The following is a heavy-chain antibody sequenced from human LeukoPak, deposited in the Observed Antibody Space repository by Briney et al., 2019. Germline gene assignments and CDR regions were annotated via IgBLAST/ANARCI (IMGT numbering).Heavy chain of an antibody. V-gene: IGHV1-46*01. Sequence: ASVKVSCKASGYTFTSYYMHWVRQAPGQGLEWMGIINPSGGSTSYAQKLQGRVTMTTDTSTSTAYMELRSLRSDDTAVYYCARANRGGFDYWGQGTLVTVSS. D-gene: IGHD1-14*01. CDR1: GYTFTSYY. CDR3: ARANRGGFDY. CDR2: INPSGGST. J-gene: IGHJ4*02.